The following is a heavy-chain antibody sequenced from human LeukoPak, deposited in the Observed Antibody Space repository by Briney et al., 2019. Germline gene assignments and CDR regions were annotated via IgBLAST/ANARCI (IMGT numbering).Heavy chain of an antibody. CDR3: ARVQYTSSWYVDY. CDR1: GFTFSSYG. Sequence: GGSLRLSCAPSGFTFSSYGMHWVRQAPGKGLEWVAVISYDESNKYYADSVKGRFTISRDNAKSTLFLQMNSLRSEDTAVYYCARVQYTSSWYVDYWGRGTLVTVSS. V-gene: IGHV3-30*03. D-gene: IGHD6-13*01. J-gene: IGHJ4*02. CDR2: ISYDESNK.